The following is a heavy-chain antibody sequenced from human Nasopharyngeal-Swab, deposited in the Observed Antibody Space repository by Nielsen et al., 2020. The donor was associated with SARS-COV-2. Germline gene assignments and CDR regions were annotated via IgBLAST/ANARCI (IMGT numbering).Heavy chain of an antibody. CDR3: ARVYYGSGSS. Sequence: GESLKISCAASGFTFSSYSMHWVRQAPGKGLEWVAVIYSGGSTYYADSVKGRFTISRDNSKNTLYLQMNSLRAEDTAVYYRARVYYGSGSSWGQGTLVTVSS. CDR2: IYSGGST. D-gene: IGHD3-10*01. CDR1: GFTFSSYS. J-gene: IGHJ4*02. V-gene: IGHV3-66*01.